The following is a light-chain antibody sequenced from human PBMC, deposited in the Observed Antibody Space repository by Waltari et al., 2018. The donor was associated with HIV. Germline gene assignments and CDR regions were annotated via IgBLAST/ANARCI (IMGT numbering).Light chain of an antibody. CDR2: EVS. J-gene: IGLJ3*02. CDR3: SSYTTSSTWV. Sequence: QSALTQPASVSGSPGQSITISCTGTSSAVGGYKYVSWYLQQPGKAPKLLISEVSNRPSGVSNRFSCSKSGNTASLTIAGLQAEDEADYDCSSYTTSSTWVFGGGTKLTVL. V-gene: IGLV2-14*01. CDR1: SSAVGGYKY.